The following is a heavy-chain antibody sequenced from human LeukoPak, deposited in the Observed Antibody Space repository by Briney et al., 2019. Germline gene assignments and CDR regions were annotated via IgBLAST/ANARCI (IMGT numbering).Heavy chain of an antibody. CDR2: IKSKADGGTT. V-gene: IGHV3-15*01. CDR3: TGPPD. Sequence: GGSLRLSCAASGLSVSDAWMSWVRQAPGKGPEWVSRIKSKADGGTTDYAASVKGRFSISRDDAENTLHLQMNSLKTEDTAVYYCTGPPDWGQGTLVTVSS. CDR1: GLSVSDAW. J-gene: IGHJ4*02.